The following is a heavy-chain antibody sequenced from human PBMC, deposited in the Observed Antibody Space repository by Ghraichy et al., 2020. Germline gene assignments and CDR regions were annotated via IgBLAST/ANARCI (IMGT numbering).Heavy chain of an antibody. CDR2: IYTGGNT. V-gene: IGHV4-4*07. Sequence: SQTLSLTCTVSGGSISSYYWSWIRLPAGKGLEWIGRIYTGGNTNYNPSLKSRVTMSLDTSKNQFSLKLRSVTAADTAVYFCARDRTLDYWGQGILVTVSS. CDR1: GGSISSYY. CDR3: ARDRTLDY. J-gene: IGHJ4*02.